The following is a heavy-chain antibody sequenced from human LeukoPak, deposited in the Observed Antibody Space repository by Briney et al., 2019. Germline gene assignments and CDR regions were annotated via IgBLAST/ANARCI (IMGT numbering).Heavy chain of an antibody. V-gene: IGHV3-30*04. CDR1: GFTFSSYA. Sequence: GGSLRLSCAASGFTFSSYAMHWVRQAPGKGLEWVAVISYDGSNKYYADSVKGRFTISRDNSKNTLYLQMNSLRAEDRAVYYCAKVFRIGYSALFDYWARGALVTVPS. CDR3: AKVFRIGYSALFDY. D-gene: IGHD2-21*01. CDR2: ISYDGSNK. J-gene: IGHJ4*02.